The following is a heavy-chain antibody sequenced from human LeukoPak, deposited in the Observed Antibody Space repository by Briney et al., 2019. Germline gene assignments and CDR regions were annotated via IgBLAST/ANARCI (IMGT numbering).Heavy chain of an antibody. CDR1: GYTFIDYS. CDR3: ATHCSGAACFDY. Sequence: GASVKVSCKASGYTFIDYSIHWVRQAPGQGLEWMGEINPNNGDTNFAPEFQGRVTMIRDTSITTAFMELSSLRYADTAIYYCATHCSGAACFDYWGQGTLVTVSS. J-gene: IGHJ4*02. D-gene: IGHD2-15*01. V-gene: IGHV1-2*02. CDR2: INPNNGDT.